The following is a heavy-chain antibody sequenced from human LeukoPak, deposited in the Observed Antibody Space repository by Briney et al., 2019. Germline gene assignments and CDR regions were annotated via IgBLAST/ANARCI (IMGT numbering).Heavy chain of an antibody. Sequence: ASVKVSCKVSGYTLTELSMHWVRQAPGKGLEWMGGFDPEDGETIYAQKFLGRVTMTEDTSTDTAYMELSSLRSEDTAVYYCATAVIGDIAAVYWFDPWGQGTLVTVSS. V-gene: IGHV1-24*01. CDR2: FDPEDGET. CDR3: ATAVIGDIAAVYWFDP. J-gene: IGHJ5*02. CDR1: GYTLTELS. D-gene: IGHD6-13*01.